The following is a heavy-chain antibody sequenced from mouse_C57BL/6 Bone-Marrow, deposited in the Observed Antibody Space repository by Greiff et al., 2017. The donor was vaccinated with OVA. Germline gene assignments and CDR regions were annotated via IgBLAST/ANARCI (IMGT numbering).Heavy chain of an antibody. CDR3: ARHEGWFAY. J-gene: IGHJ3*01. V-gene: IGHV5-15*01. Sequence: EVKVVESGGGLVQPGGSLKLSCAASGFTFSDYGMAWVRQAPRKGPEWVAFISNLAYSIYYADTVTGRFTISRENAKSTLYLEMSSLRSEDTAMYYCARHEGWFAYWGQGTLVTVSA. CDR2: ISNLAYSI. CDR1: GFTFSDYG.